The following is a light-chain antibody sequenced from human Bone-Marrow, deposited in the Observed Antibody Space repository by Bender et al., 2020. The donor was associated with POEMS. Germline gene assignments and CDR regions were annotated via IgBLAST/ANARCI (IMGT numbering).Light chain of an antibody. CDR3: AAWEDSLNGWV. Sequence: QTVVTQEPSFSVSPGETVTLTCGLRSGSVSTSHYPCWYQQIPGQTPRTLIYTTTIRASGVPARFSGSILGNKAALTITGAQAGDESDYYCAAWEDSLNGWVFGGGTKLTVL. J-gene: IGLJ3*02. CDR2: TTT. CDR1: SGSVSTSHY. V-gene: IGLV8-61*01.